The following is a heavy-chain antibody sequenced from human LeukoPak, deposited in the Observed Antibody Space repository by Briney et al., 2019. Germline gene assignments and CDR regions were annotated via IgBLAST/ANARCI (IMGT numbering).Heavy chain of an antibody. V-gene: IGHV3-48*03. CDR3: ARDQHCSGGSCYSGDV. CDR2: ISNSGSTK. D-gene: IGHD2-15*01. Sequence: GGSLRLSCAASGFTFSSYEMNWIRQAPGKGLEWISYISNSGSTKYYADSVKGRFTISRDNAKNSVFLQMNSLRAEDTAVYYCARDQHCSGGSCYSGDVWGKGTTVTVSS. J-gene: IGHJ6*04. CDR1: GFTFSSYE.